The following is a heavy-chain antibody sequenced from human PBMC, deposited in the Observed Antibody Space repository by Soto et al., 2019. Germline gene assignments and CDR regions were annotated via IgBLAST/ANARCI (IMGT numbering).Heavy chain of an antibody. CDR3: ARVGFRLRTYYYMDV. CDR1: GFSFTTYA. J-gene: IGHJ6*03. Sequence: GGSLRLSCAASGFSFTTYAMNWVRQAPGKGLEWVSAISSTGGASTIYYADSVRGRFTISRDNAKNSLYLQLNSLRAEGTAVYYCARVGFRLRTYYYMDVWGKGTTVTVSS. CDR2: ISSTGGASTI. V-gene: IGHV3-23*01. D-gene: IGHD4-17*01.